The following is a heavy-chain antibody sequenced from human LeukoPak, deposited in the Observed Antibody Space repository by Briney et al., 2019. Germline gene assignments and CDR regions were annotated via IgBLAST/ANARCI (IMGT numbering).Heavy chain of an antibody. CDR1: GFTFSTYS. D-gene: IGHD2-21*02. J-gene: IGHJ6*02. CDR3: ASAPPGVYCGGDCSVNYYGMDV. Sequence: GGSLRLSCAASGFTFSTYSMNWVRQAPGKGLEWVSSISSRSGYIYYADSVKGRFTISRDNAKNSLSLQMNSLRAEDTAVYYCASAPPGVYCGGDCSVNYYGMDVWGQGTTVTVSS. V-gene: IGHV3-21*01. CDR2: ISSRSGYI.